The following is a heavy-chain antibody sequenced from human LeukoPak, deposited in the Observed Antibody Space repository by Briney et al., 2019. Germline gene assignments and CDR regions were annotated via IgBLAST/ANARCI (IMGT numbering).Heavy chain of an antibody. CDR2: IYSGGST. CDR3: ASHYGSGSYSGDAFDV. D-gene: IGHD3-10*01. Sequence: PGGSLRLSCAASGFTVSSNYMSWVRQAPGKGLEWVSVIYSGGSTYYADSVKGRFTISRDNAKNSLYLQMNSLRVEDTALYYCASHYGSGSYSGDAFDVWGQGTMVTVSS. CDR1: GFTVSSNY. V-gene: IGHV3-66*04. J-gene: IGHJ3*01.